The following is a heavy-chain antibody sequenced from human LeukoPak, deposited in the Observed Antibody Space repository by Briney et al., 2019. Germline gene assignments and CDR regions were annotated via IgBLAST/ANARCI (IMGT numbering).Heavy chain of an antibody. J-gene: IGHJ2*01. CDR3: ATDNRGGSRYSLICPGWYFDL. V-gene: IGHV1-24*01. CDR2: FDPEDGET. D-gene: IGHD2-15*01. CDR1: GCTLTELS. Sequence: ASVKVSCKVSGCTLTELSMHWVRQAPGKGLEWMGGFDPEDGETIYAQKFQGRVTMTEDTSTDTAYMELSSLRSEDTAVYYCATDNRGGSRYSLICPGWYFDLWGRGTLVTVSS.